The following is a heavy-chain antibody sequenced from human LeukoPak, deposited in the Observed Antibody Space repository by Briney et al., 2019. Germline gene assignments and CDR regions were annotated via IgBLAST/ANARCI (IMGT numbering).Heavy chain of an antibody. J-gene: IGHJ4*02. CDR2: IYSGGDT. CDR1: GFTVTHYY. V-gene: IGHV3-66*01. Sequence: GGSLRLSCAASGFTVTHYYMSWVRQAPGKGLEWVSVIYSGGDTFHADSVKGRFTLSRDNSKNILYLQMNSLRAEDTAVYYCTSDPDGWGQGTLVTVSS. CDR3: TSDPDG.